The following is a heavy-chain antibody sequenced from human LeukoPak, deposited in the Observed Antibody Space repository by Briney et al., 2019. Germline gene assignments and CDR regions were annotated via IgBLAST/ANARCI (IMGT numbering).Heavy chain of an antibody. CDR2: IYSGGST. Sequence: GGSLRLSCAASGFTVSSNYMSWVRQAPGKGLEWVSVIYSGGSTYYADSVKGRFTISRDNSKNTLYLQMNSLRAEDTAVYYCANEVVNEPEYYFDYWGQGTLVTGSS. V-gene: IGHV3-53*01. J-gene: IGHJ4*02. D-gene: IGHD2-21*01. CDR1: GFTVSSNY. CDR3: ANEVVNEPEYYFDY.